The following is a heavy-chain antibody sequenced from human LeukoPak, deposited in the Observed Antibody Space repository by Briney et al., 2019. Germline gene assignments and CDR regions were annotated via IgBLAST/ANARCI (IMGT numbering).Heavy chain of an antibody. CDR1: GYSISSGYY. Sequence: PSETLSLTCTVSGYSISSGYYWGWIRQPPGKGLEWIGSIYHSGSTYYNPSLKSRVSISVDTSKNHFSLKLSSVTAADTAMYYCARDWGRDCTSTSCPYTPFDYWGQGTLVTVSS. CDR3: ARDWGRDCTSTSCPYTPFDY. D-gene: IGHD2-2*01. J-gene: IGHJ4*02. V-gene: IGHV4-38-2*02. CDR2: IYHSGST.